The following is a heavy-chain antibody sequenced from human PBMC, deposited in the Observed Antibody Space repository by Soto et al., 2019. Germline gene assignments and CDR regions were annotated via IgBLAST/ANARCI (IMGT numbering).Heavy chain of an antibody. CDR3: ARDRIWSGYSYFDY. V-gene: IGHV3-33*01. D-gene: IGHD3-3*01. CDR1: GFTFSSYG. Sequence: GGSLRLSCAASGFTFSSYGMHWVRQAPGKGLEWVAVIWYDGSNKYYADSVKGRFTISRDNSKNTLYLQMNSLRAEDTAVYYCARDRIWSGYSYFDYWGQGTLVTVSS. CDR2: IWYDGSNK. J-gene: IGHJ4*02.